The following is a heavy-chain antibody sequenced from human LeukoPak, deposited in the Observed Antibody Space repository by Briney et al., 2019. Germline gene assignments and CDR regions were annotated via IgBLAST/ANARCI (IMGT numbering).Heavy chain of an antibody. CDR3: GSPIVGATPDAFDI. D-gene: IGHD1-26*01. V-gene: IGHV1-46*01. Sequence: ASVKVSCKPSGYTFTSYYMHWVRQAPGQGLEWMGIINPSGGSTSYAQKFQGRVTMARDTSTSTVYMELSSLRSEDTAVYYCGSPIVGATPDAFDIWGQGTMVTVSS. J-gene: IGHJ3*02. CDR2: INPSGGST. CDR1: GYTFTSYY.